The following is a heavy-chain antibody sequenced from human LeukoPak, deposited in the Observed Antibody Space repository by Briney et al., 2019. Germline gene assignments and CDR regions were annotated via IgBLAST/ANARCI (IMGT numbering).Heavy chain of an antibody. CDR3: ARVRIDYYDSSGYCFDY. D-gene: IGHD3-22*01. J-gene: IGHJ4*02. V-gene: IGHV4-59*08. CDR1: GGSISSYY. Sequence: PSETLSLTCTVSGGSISSYYWSWIRQPPGKGLEWIGYIYYSGSTNYNPSLKSRVTISVDTSKNQFSLKLSSVTAADTAVYYCARVRIDYYDSSGYCFDYWGQGTLVTVSS. CDR2: IYYSGST.